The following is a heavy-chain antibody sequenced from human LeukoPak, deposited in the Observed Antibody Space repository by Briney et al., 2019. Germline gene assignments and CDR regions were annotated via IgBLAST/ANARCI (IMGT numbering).Heavy chain of an antibody. CDR2: INTNTGNP. CDR1: GYTFTSHA. CDR3: ARIIPPYYYDSSGYYSPNAFDI. V-gene: IGHV7-4-1*02. J-gene: IGHJ3*02. D-gene: IGHD3-22*01. Sequence: ASVKVSCKASGYTFTSHAMNWVRQAPGQGLEWMGWINTNTGNPTYAQGFTGRFVFSLDTSVSTAYLQISSLKAEDTAVYYCARIIPPYYYDSSGYYSPNAFDIWGQGTMVTVSS.